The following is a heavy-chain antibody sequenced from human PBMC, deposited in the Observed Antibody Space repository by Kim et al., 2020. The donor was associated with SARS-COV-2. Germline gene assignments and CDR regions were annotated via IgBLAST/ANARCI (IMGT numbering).Heavy chain of an antibody. Sequence: SETLSLTCTVSGGSISSAGYYWSWVRQYPGTGLEWIGYIYYSGTTFYNPSLKSRSIISVDTSKNQFSLNVTSVTAADTAIYFCARVFGSGSYYQRGDFNGMDVWGQGTTVTVSS. CDR2: IYYSGTT. CDR1: GGSISSAGYY. V-gene: IGHV4-31*03. J-gene: IGHJ6*02. D-gene: IGHD3-10*01. CDR3: ARVFGSGSYYQRGDFNGMDV.